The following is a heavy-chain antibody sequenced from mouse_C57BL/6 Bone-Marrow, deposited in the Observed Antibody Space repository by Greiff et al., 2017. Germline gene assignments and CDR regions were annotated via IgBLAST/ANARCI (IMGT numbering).Heavy chain of an antibody. CDR2: IDPSDSYT. V-gene: IGHV1-69*01. CDR3: ENSSGCYFDY. Sequence: VQLQQPGAELVMPGASVKLSCKASGYTFTSYWMHWVKQRPGQGLEWIGEIDPSDSYTNYNQKFKGKSTLTVDKSSSTAYMQLSSLTSEDSAVYYCENSSGCYFDYWGQGTTPTVSA. D-gene: IGHD1-3*01. J-gene: IGHJ2*01. CDR1: GYTFTSYW.